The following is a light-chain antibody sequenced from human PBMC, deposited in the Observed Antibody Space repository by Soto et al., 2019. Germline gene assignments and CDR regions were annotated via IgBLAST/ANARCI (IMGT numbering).Light chain of an antibody. CDR1: QSVSNY. V-gene: IGKV3-11*01. CDR3: QQRSNWPLLT. CDR2: DAS. Sequence: EIVSTQSPATLSLSPGERATLSCRASQSVSNYLAWYQQKPGQAPRLLIYDASNRATGIPARFSGSGSGTDFTLTTSSLEPEDFAVYYCQQRSNWPLLTFGGGTKVEIK. J-gene: IGKJ4*01.